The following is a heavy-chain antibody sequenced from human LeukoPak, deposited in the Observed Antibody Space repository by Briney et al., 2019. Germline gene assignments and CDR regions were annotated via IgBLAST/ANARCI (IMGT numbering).Heavy chain of an antibody. J-gene: IGHJ4*02. CDR2: IRSKVNSYAT. V-gene: IGHV3-73*01. Sequence: PGGSLRLSCAASGFTFSGSAMHWVRQASGKGLEWVGRIRSKVNSYATAYAASVKGRFTISRDDSKNTAYLQMNSLKTEDTAVYYCTRLREGPGDWGQGTLVTVSS. CDR1: GFTFSGSA. CDR3: TRLREGPGD. D-gene: IGHD7-27*01.